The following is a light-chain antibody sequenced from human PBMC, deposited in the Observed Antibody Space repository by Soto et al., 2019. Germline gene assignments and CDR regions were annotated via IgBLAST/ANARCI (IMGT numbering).Light chain of an antibody. CDR1: SSDVGNHNY. CDR2: EVT. CDR3: SSYTSSSTGV. Sequence: QSVLTQPASVSGSPGQSITISCTGTSSDVGNHNYVSWYQQHPGKAPKLMIYEVTNRPSGVSNRFSGSKSGNTASLTISGLQAEDEGDYYCSSYTSSSTGVFGGGTKVTVL. V-gene: IGLV2-14*01. J-gene: IGLJ3*02.